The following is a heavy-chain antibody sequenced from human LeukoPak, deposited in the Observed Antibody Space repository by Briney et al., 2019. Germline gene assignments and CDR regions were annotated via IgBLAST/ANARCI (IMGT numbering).Heavy chain of an antibody. CDR2: ISSDGTNK. D-gene: IGHD3-9*01. CDR1: GFTLSNYG. Sequence: SLRLSCVVSGFTLSNYGMHWVRQAPGKGLEWVTVISSDGTNKYYADSVEGRFTITRDIFENTVYLQMNSLRADDTAVYYCARDQSGIRYFDWLLSDDWGQGTLVTVSS. J-gene: IGHJ4*02. V-gene: IGHV3-30*03. CDR3: ARDQSGIRYFDWLLSDD.